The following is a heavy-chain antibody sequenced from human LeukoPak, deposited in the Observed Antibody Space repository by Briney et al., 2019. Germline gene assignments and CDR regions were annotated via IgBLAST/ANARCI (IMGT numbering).Heavy chain of an antibody. CDR1: GGSITSHY. CDR3: ARTPGNTLDY. J-gene: IGHJ4*02. Sequence: SETPSLTCSVSGGSITSHYWSWIRQPPGKGLEWIGYAYYSGSTNYNPSLKSRVTISVDTSKSQFSLKLDSMTAADTAVYYCARTPGNTLDYWGQGTLVTVSS. V-gene: IGHV4-59*11. D-gene: IGHD1-14*01. CDR2: AYYSGST.